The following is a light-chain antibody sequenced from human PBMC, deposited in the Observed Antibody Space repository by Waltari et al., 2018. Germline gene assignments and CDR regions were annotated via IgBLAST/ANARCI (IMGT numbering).Light chain of an antibody. CDR3: QTGGHGTWV. CDR2: VNSDGSH. J-gene: IGLJ3*02. Sequence: QLVLTQSPSASASLGASVKLTCTLSSGHSSNVIAWHQQQPEKGPLYLLKVNSDGSHSKGDEIPARFSGSSSGAERHLTISSLQSEDEADYYCQTGGHGTWVFGGGTKLTVL. V-gene: IGLV4-69*01. CDR1: SGHSSNV.